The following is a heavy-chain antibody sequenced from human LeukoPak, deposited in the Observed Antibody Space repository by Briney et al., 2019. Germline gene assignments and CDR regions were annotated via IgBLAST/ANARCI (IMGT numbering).Heavy chain of an antibody. CDR3: ARDLDYYDSSGYCRHNYYYYGMDV. CDR2: INPNSDGT. V-gene: IGHV1-2*02. D-gene: IGHD3-22*01. CDR1: GYTFTGYY. J-gene: IGHJ6*02. Sequence: ASVKVSCKASGYTFTGYYMHWVRQAPGQGLEWMGWINPNSDGTNYAQKFQGRVTMTRDTSLSTAYMELSRLRSDDTAVYYCARDLDYYDSSGYCRHNYYYYGMDVWGQWTTVTVSS.